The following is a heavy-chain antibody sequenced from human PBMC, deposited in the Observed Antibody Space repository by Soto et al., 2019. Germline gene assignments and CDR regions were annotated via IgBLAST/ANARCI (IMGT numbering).Heavy chain of an antibody. CDR2: ISHDGTKR. V-gene: IGHV3-30-3*01. D-gene: IGHD7-27*01. CDR3: ARDPKTSGGQHWAFNYFDS. J-gene: IGHJ4*02. CDR1: GFTFSSHA. Sequence: QVQLVESGGGVVQPGRSLRLSCAASGFTFSSHAMHWVRQAPGKGLEWVAVISHDGTKRNYADSVKGRFTISRDSSKNTMYLQMNSLRAEDTAVYYCARDPKTSGGQHWAFNYFDSWGQGTLVTVSS.